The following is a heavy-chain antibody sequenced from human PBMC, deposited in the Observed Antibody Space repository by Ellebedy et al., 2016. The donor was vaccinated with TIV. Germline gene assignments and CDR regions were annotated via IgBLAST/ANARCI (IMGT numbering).Heavy chain of an antibody. CDR2: INHSGST. V-gene: IGHV4-34*01. D-gene: IGHD2-2*01. J-gene: IGHJ4*02. Sequence: SETLSLXCAVYGGSFSGYYWSWIRQPPGKGLEWIGEINHSGSTYYNPSLKSRVTISVDRSKNQFSLKLSSVTAADTAVYYCARVEGPAVHRYYFDYWGQGTLVTVSS. CDR1: GGSFSGYY. CDR3: ARVEGPAVHRYYFDY.